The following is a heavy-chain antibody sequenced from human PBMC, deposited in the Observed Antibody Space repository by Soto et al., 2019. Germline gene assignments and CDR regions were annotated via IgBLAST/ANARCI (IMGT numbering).Heavy chain of an antibody. D-gene: IGHD5-18*01. CDR1: GGPISSSSYY. CDR2: IYYTGYT. J-gene: IGHJ2*01. Sequence: PSETLSLTCSVSGGPISSSSYYWGWIRQAPGKELEWLATIYYTGYTYHNPSLKSHVTISVDTSKDQFSLELTSVTAADTALYYCARSAIATHWFFDLWGRGTLVTVSS. CDR3: ARSAIATHWFFDL. V-gene: IGHV4-39*01.